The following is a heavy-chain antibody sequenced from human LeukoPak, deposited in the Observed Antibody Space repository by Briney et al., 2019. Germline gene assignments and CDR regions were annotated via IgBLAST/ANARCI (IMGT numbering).Heavy chain of an antibody. CDR2: IRSGGST. V-gene: IGHV3-53*01. D-gene: IGHD3-10*01. Sequence: GGSLRLSCAASGFTVSSSYMTWVRQAPGKGLEWVSVIRSGGSTVYADSAKGRFTISRDNSKNTLYLQLNSLRAEDTAVYYCAREGSGRTAYNDGLDVWGQGTMVTVSS. CDR1: GFTVSSSY. J-gene: IGHJ3*01. CDR3: AREGSGRTAYNDGLDV.